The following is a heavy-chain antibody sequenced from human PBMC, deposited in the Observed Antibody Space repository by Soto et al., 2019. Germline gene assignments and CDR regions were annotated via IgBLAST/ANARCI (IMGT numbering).Heavy chain of an antibody. J-gene: IGHJ6*02. D-gene: IGHD3-10*01. CDR1: GYSLPSYW. Sequence: GESLNTSCQGSGYSLPSYWISWVREMPGPGLGWMGRIDPSDSYTNYSPSFQGHVTISADKSNSTSYLQWSSLKASDTAMYYCARHISGPNPSRYYGMDVWGQGTTVTVS. CDR2: IDPSDSYT. V-gene: IGHV5-10-1*01. CDR3: ARHISGPNPSRYYGMDV.